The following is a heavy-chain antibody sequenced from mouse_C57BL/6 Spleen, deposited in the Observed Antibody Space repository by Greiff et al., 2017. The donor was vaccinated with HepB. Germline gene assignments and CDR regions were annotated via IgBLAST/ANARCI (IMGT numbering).Heavy chain of an antibody. CDR3: ARIPSYYYGSSAWFAY. J-gene: IGHJ3*01. Sequence: EVQLQQSGPELVKPGASVKMSFKASGYTFTDYNMHWVKQSHGKSLEWIGYINPNNGGTSYNQKFKGKATLTVNKSSSTAYMGLRSLTSEDSAVYYGARIPSYYYGSSAWFAYWGQGTLVTVSA. CDR2: INPNNGGT. CDR1: GYTFTDYN. V-gene: IGHV1-22*01. D-gene: IGHD1-1*01.